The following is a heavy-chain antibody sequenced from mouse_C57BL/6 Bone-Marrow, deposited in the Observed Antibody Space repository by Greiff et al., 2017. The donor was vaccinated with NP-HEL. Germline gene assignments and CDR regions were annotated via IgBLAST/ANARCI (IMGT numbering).Heavy chain of an antibody. CDR1: GYTFTDYY. J-gene: IGHJ3*01. V-gene: IGHV1-19*01. Sequence: EVKLMESGPVLVKPGASVKMSCKASGYTFTDYYMNWVKQSHGKSLEWIGVINPYNGGTSYNQKFKGKATLTVDKSSSTAYMELNSLTSEDSAVYYCAPYYYGPFAYWGQGTLVTVSA. CDR2: INPYNGGT. D-gene: IGHD1-1*01. CDR3: APYYYGPFAY.